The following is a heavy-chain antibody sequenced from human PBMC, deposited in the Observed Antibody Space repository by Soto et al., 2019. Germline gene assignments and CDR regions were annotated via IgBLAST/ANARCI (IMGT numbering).Heavy chain of an antibody. J-gene: IGHJ5*02. Sequence: QVQLQESGPGLVKPSETLSLTCTVSGGSISSYYWSWIRQPPGKGLEWIGYIYYSGSTNYNPSLKSRVTISVDTPKNQFSLKLSSVTAADTAVYYCARYSRRAARPGWFDPWGQGTLVTVSS. V-gene: IGHV4-59*01. CDR3: ARYSRRAARPGWFDP. CDR1: GGSISSYY. D-gene: IGHD6-6*01. CDR2: IYYSGST.